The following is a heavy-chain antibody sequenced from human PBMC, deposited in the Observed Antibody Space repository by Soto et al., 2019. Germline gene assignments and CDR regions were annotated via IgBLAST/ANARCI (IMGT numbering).Heavy chain of an antibody. CDR1: GGSTSSSSYY. Sequence: SETLSLTCTVSGGSTSSSSYYWGWIRQPPGKGLEWIGTIYYSGSTYYNPSLKSRVTISVDTSKNQFSLKLNSVTAADTAVYYCARQLPYNWNYGGAFDIWGQGTMVTVSS. CDR3: ARQLPYNWNYGGAFDI. D-gene: IGHD1-7*01. J-gene: IGHJ3*02. V-gene: IGHV4-39*01. CDR2: IYYSGST.